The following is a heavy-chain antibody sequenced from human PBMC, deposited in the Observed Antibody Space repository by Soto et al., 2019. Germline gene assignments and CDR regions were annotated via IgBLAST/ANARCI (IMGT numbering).Heavy chain of an antibody. V-gene: IGHV3-23*01. CDR2: VSDSGETS. J-gene: IGHJ4*02. CDR3: AKEMPLGGILGAEPLDN. D-gene: IGHD1-26*01. Sequence: DVQLLESGGGLVQPGGSLRLSCAASGFTFNNYAMTWIRQAPGKGLEWVATVSDSGETSLSADSVKGRFTISRDNSRKTLYLQMNRLRTEDTATYDCAKEMPLGGILGAEPLDNWGQGTLVTVSS. CDR1: GFTFNNYA.